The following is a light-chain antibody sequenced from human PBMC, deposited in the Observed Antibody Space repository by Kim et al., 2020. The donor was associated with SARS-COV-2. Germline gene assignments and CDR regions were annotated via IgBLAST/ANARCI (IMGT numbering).Light chain of an antibody. V-gene: IGKV3-15*01. CDR3: QQYNDWPPKT. J-gene: IGKJ1*01. CDR2: DAS. Sequence: SPGERATLSCRASQSLNNNLAWYQQKPGQGPRLLIYDASTRATGIPARFSGSGSETEFTLTINGLQSEDSAIYYCQQYNDWPPKTFGQGTKVDIK. CDR1: QSLNNN.